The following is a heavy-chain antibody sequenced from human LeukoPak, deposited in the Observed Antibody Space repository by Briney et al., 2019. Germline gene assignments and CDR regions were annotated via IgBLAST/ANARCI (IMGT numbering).Heavy chain of an antibody. D-gene: IGHD3-9*01. CDR1: GFTFSSYG. J-gene: IGHJ6*02. CDR2: IWYDGSNK. Sequence: GGSLRLSCAASGFTFSSYGMHWVRKPPGKGLDWVAVIWYDGSNKYYADSVKGRFTISRDNSKNTLYLQMNSLRAEDTAVYYCARDYIGYYDILTGYLGRYYYYGMDVWGQGTTVTVSS. CDR3: ARDYIGYYDILTGYLGRYYYYGMDV. V-gene: IGHV3-33*01.